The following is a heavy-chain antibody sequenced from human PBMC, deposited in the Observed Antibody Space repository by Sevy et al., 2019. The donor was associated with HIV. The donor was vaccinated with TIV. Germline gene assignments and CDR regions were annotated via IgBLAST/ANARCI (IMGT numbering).Heavy chain of an antibody. D-gene: IGHD2-21*02. V-gene: IGHV3-23*01. Sequence: GGSLRLSCAASGFTFSSYNMNWVRQAPGKGLEWVSVISGSGGSTYYADSVKGRFTISRDNSKNTLYLQMKSLRAEDKDVYSCEKDTHIVVVTAIRFDYWGQGTLVTVSS. CDR1: GFTFSSYN. J-gene: IGHJ4*02. CDR3: EKDTHIVVVTAIRFDY. CDR2: ISGSGGST.